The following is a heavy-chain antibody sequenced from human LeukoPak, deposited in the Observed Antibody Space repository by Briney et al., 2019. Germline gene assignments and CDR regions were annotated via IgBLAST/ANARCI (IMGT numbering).Heavy chain of an antibody. J-gene: IGHJ6*02. Sequence: PGGSLRLSCAASGFTFSSYSMNWVRQAPGKGLEWVSSISSSSSYIYYADSVKGRFTISRDNAKNSLYLQMNSLRAEDTAVYYCASRPPDYYYYRMDVWGQGTTVTVSS. V-gene: IGHV3-21*01. CDR3: ASRPPDYYYYRMDV. CDR1: GFTFSSYS. CDR2: ISSSSSYI.